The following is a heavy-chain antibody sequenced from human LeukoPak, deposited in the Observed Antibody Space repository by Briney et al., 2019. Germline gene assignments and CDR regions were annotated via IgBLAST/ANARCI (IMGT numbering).Heavy chain of an antibody. CDR1: GGTFSYYA. CDR3: ARAAVGATPH. CDR2: IIPISDTA. D-gene: IGHD1-26*01. V-gene: IGHV1-69*13. Sequence: ASVKVSCKASGGTFSYYAFSWIRQAPGQGLEWMGGIIPISDTANYAQKFQGRVTITADESTNTVYMELSSLRSGDTAIYYCARAAVGATPHWGQGTLITVSS. J-gene: IGHJ4*02.